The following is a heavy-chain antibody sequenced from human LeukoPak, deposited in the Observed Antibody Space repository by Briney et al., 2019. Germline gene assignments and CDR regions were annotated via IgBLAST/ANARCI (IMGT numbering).Heavy chain of an antibody. CDR1: GVSFSGYY. CDR3: ARGRYSSSWYAGWYYFDY. D-gene: IGHD6-13*01. CDR2: INHSGST. J-gene: IGHJ4*02. V-gene: IGHV4-34*01. Sequence: PSETLSLTCAVYGVSFSGYYWSWIRQPPGKGLEWLGEINHSGSTNYNPSLKSRVTISVDTSKNQLSLKLSSVTAADTAVYYCARGRYSSSWYAGWYYFDYWGQGTLVTVSS.